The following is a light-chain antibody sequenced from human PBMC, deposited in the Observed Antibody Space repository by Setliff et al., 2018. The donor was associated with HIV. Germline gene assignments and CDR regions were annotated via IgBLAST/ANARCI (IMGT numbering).Light chain of an antibody. Sequence: QSVLTQPRSVSGSPGQSVTISCTGTSSDVGFYNYVSWYQQHPGRAPKLIIYDVTKRPSGVPDRFSGSKSGNTASLTISGLQADDEGDYYCCSYVGRQNSYVFGTGTKVTVL. CDR3: CSYVGRQNSYV. J-gene: IGLJ1*01. CDR1: SSDVGFYNY. V-gene: IGLV2-11*01. CDR2: DVT.